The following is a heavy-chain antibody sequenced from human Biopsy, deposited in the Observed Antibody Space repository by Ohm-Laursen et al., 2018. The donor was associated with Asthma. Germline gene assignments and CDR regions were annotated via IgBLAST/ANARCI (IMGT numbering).Heavy chain of an antibody. CDR1: ALSVRDYY. Sequence: SDTLSLTCSIYALSVRDYYWTWVRQSPGKGLEWIGESDHRGSTKVSPTLKSRVTISKDTSAFYFSLKVRPVTATDTAIYYCAGGPEWSGLDVWGQGTTVTVSS. V-gene: IGHV4-34*01. J-gene: IGHJ6*02. D-gene: IGHD3-3*01. CDR2: SDHRGST. CDR3: AGGPEWSGLDV.